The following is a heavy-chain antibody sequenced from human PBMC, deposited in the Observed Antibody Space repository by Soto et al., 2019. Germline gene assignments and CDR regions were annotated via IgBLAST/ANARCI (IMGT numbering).Heavy chain of an antibody. CDR2: IKPDGSER. D-gene: IGHD7-27*01. CDR1: GFTFGTYW. CDR3: ATHLNWEQY. Sequence: EVQLVESGGGLVQPGGSLRLSCAASGFTFGTYWMTWVRQAPGKGLECVGNIKPDGSERYYVDSVKGRFTISRDNAKNQPYLHLNSLRDADTAVYYRATHLNWEQYWGQGAMATVYS. V-gene: IGHV3-7*02. J-gene: IGHJ4*02.